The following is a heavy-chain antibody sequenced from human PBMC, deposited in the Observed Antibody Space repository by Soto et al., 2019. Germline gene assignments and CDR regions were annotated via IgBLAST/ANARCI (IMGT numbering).Heavy chain of an antibody. CDR1: GSSIGSYY. V-gene: IGHV4-59*08. Sequence: SETLSLTCTVSGSSIGSYYWRWIGQPPGNGLEWIGYIYYSGSTNYNPSLKSRVTISVDTSKNQFSLKLSSVTAADTAVYYCTRLNTVTTPIYNGWGQGTLVTVS. J-gene: IGHJ4*02. CDR3: TRLNTVTTPIYNG. CDR2: IYYSGST. D-gene: IGHD4-4*01.